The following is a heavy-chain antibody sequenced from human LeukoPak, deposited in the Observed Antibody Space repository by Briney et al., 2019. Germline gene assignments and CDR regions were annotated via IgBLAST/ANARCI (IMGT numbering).Heavy chain of an antibody. CDR2: IYYSGST. J-gene: IGHJ3*02. CDR1: GGSISSYY. CDR3: ARRFHYTGAFDI. Sequence: TLSLTCTVSGGSISSYYWSWIRQPPGKGLEWIGYIYYSGSTNYNPSLKSRVTISVDTSKNQFSLKLSSVTAADTAVYYCARRFHYTGAFDIWGQGTMVTVSS. V-gene: IGHV4-59*01. D-gene: IGHD3-3*01.